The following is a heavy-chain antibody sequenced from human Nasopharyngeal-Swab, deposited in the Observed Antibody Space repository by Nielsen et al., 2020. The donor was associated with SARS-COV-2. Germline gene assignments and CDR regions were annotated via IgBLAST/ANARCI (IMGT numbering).Heavy chain of an antibody. CDR3: ARVGLVTMVRGALDY. D-gene: IGHD3-10*01. J-gene: IGHJ4*02. CDR2: IKQDGSEK. Sequence: GESLKISCAASGFTFTSYTMHWVRQAPGKGLEWVANIKQDGSEKYYVDSVKGRFTISRDNAKNSLYLQMNSLRAEDTAVYYCARVGLVTMVRGALDYWGQGTLVTVSS. V-gene: IGHV3-7*01. CDR1: GFTFTSYT.